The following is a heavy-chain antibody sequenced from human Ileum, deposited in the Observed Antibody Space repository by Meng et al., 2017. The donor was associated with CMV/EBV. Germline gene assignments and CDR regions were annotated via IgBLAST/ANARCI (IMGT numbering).Heavy chain of an antibody. CDR1: VSSGSYY. J-gene: IGHJ5*02. V-gene: IGHV4-61*01. CDR2: IYYSGST. D-gene: IGHD3-3*01. Sequence: VSSGSYYWSWIRQPPWKGLEWIGYIYYSGSTNYNPSLKSRVTISVDTSKNQFSLKLSSVTAADTAVYYCARVRGDFWSHYYNDWFDPWGQGTLVTVSS. CDR3: ARVRGDFWSHYYNDWFDP.